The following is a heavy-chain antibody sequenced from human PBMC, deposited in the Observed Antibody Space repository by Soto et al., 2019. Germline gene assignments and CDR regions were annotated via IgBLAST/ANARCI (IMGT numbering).Heavy chain of an antibody. CDR1: RDTFTSYY. CDR3: ARSSGGNFGIIIEGTNWFAP. V-gene: IGHV1-46*01. CDR2: INPHGGST. J-gene: IGHJ5*02. D-gene: IGHD1-26*01. Sequence: AASVKVSCKAPRDTFTSYYINWVRQAPGQGLEWMGVINPHGGSTAYAQKFKGRVTLTRGTSASTVYMEVSSLTSEDTAMYYCARSSGGNFGIIIEGTNWFAPWGQGTLVTVSS.